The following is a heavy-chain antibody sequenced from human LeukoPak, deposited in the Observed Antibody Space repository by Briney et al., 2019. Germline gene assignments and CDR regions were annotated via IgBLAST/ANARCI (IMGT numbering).Heavy chain of an antibody. D-gene: IGHD5-24*01. V-gene: IGHV4-39*07. CDR2: IYYSGST. CDR3: ARDTSRDGYNYHFDY. CDR1: GGSISSSSYY. J-gene: IGHJ4*02. Sequence: SETLSLTCTVSGGSISSSSYYWGWIRQPPGKGLEWIGSIYYSGSTNYNPSLKSRVTISVDTSKNQFSLKLSSVTAADTAVYYCARDTSRDGYNYHFDYWGQGTLVTVSS.